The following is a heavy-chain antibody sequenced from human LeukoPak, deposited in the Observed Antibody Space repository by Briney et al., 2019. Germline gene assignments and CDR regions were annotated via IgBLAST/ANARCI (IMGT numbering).Heavy chain of an antibody. CDR2: IHYTGDT. CDR3: ARGNILTGYCFDF. Sequence: SETLSLTCAVYGGAITGYYWSWIRQTPGRGLWWVGAIHYTGDTSYTPYLKSRATISTDTSKNQFSLRLSSVTAADTAVYYCARGNILTGYCFDFWGQGALVTVSS. V-gene: IGHV4-34*01. CDR1: GGAITGYY. J-gene: IGHJ4*02. D-gene: IGHD3-9*01.